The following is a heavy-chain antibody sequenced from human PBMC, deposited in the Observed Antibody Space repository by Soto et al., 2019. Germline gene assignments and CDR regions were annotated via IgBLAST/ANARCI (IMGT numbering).Heavy chain of an antibody. Sequence: LSLTCTVSGGSISGYYWSWIRQPPGKGLEWIGYIYYSGSTNYNPSLKSRVTISVDTSKNQFSPKLSSVTAADTAVYYCARTYNNYAYYYYYMDFWGKGTTVTVSS. CDR3: ARTYNNYAYYYYYMDF. J-gene: IGHJ6*03. V-gene: IGHV4-59*08. D-gene: IGHD4-4*01. CDR1: GGSISGYY. CDR2: IYYSGST.